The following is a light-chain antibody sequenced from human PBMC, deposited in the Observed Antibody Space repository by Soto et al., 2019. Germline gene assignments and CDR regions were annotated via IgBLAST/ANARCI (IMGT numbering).Light chain of an antibody. CDR3: SSYAGINNWAE. Sequence: QSALTQPPSASGSPGQSITISCTGTSSDVGGYKYVSWYQQHPGKAPKLMIYEVSKRPSGVPDRFSGSKSGNTASLTVSGLQAEDEADYYCSSYAGINNWAEIGGGTKVTVL. CDR2: EVS. J-gene: IGLJ2*01. V-gene: IGLV2-8*01. CDR1: SSDVGGYKY.